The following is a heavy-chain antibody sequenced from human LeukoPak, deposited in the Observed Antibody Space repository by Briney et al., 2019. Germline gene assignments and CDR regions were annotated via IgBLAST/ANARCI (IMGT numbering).Heavy chain of an antibody. CDR1: GGSISSYY. CDR3: ARANYDFWSGYSYYMDV. V-gene: IGHV4-59*01. CDR2: IYYSGST. D-gene: IGHD3-3*01. J-gene: IGHJ6*03. Sequence: PSETLSLTCTVSGGSISSYYWSWIRQPPGKGLEWIGYIYYSGSTNYNPSLKSRVTISVDTSKNQFSLKLSSVTAADTAVYYCARANYDFWSGYSYYMDVWGKGTTVTVSS.